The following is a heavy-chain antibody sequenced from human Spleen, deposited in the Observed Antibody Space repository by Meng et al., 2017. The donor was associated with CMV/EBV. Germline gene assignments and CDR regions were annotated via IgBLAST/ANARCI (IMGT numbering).Heavy chain of an antibody. V-gene: IGHV3-48*03. CDR2: ISSSGSTI. Sequence: GESLKISCAASGFTFSSYEMNWVRQAPGKGLEWVSYISSSGSTIYYADSVKGRFIISRDNAKNSVYLQMNSLRTEDMASYYCAKDRVVYDFSYSMDVWGQGTTVTVS. CDR3: AKDRVVYDFSYSMDV. J-gene: IGHJ6*02. CDR1: GFTFSSYE. D-gene: IGHD3-3*01.